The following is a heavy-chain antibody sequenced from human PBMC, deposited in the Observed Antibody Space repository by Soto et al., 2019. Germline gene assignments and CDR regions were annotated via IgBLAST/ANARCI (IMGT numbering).Heavy chain of an antibody. CDR1: GFTFSSYA. CDR3: XXXYECAKSDCYRAFDI. J-gene: IGHJ3*02. Sequence: QVQLVESGGGVILPGGSLRLSCAASGFTFSSYAMHWVRQAPGTGPEWVAATSSDGTDNVYADSVSGRFTISRDNSKNTLYLQMNSLRSEDAAVYYCXXXYECAKSDCYRAFDIWGQGTMVTVSS. CDR2: TSSDGTDN. D-gene: IGHD2-21*02. V-gene: IGHV3-30*04.